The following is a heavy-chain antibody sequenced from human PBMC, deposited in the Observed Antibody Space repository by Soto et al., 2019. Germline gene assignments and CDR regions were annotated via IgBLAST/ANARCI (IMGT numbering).Heavy chain of an antibody. CDR1: GGSFSGYY. Sequence: QVQLQQWGAGLLKPSETLSLTCAVYGGSFSGYYWSWIRQPPGKGLEWIGEINHSGSTNYNPSLKSRVTISVDTSKNQFSLKLSSVTAADTAVYYCARARHRSSWYGSPWSWFDPWGQGTLVTVSS. CDR2: INHSGST. CDR3: ARARHRSSWYGSPWSWFDP. V-gene: IGHV4-34*01. D-gene: IGHD6-13*01. J-gene: IGHJ5*02.